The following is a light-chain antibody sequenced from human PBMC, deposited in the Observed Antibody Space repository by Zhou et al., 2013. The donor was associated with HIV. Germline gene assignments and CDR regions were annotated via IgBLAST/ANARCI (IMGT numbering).Light chain of an antibody. J-gene: IGKJ3*01. CDR2: KSS. CDR3: QQYNSYSRT. CDR1: QGISSA. V-gene: IGKV1-5*03. Sequence: DIQMTQSPSSLSASVGDRVTITCRASQGISSALAWYQQKPGKAPKLLIYKSSSLESGVPSRFSGSGSGTEFTLTISSLQPDDFATYYCQQYNSYSRTFGPGTKVDIK.